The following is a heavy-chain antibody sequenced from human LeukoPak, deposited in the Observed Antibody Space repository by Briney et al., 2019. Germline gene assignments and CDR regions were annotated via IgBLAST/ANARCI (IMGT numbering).Heavy chain of an antibody. D-gene: IGHD3-10*01. Sequence: ASVTVSCKGSGYTLTELSMHWVRQAPGKGLEWMGGCDREDGETINAQKFQGRVTMTEDTSTDTAYTELSSLRSEDTAVYYCATGNYYGSGSYSPIDYWGQGTLVTVSS. J-gene: IGHJ4*02. CDR1: GYTLTELS. CDR2: CDREDGET. V-gene: IGHV1-24*01. CDR3: ATGNYYGSGSYSPIDY.